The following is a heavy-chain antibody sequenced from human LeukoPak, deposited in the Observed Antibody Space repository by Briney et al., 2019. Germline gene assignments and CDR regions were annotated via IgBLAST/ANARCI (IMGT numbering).Heavy chain of an antibody. V-gene: IGHV3-64D*06. CDR3: VKGIVVVTARAFDY. J-gene: IGHJ4*02. Sequence: GVSLRLSCGASGFTFSTYEMNWVRQAPGKGLEWVSYISSNGGSTYYADSVKGRFTISRDNSKNTLYLQMSSLRPEDTAVYYCVKGIVVVTARAFDYWGQGTLVTVSS. CDR2: ISSNGGST. CDR1: GFTFSTYE. D-gene: IGHD2-21*02.